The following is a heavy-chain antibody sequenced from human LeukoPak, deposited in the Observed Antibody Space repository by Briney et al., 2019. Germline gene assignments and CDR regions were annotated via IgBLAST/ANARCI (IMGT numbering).Heavy chain of an antibody. D-gene: IGHD3-3*01. V-gene: IGHV4-4*09. J-gene: IGHJ4*02. CDR1: GGSLDSYC. Sequence: LSETLTLTCTVCGGSLDSYCCIWIHQPPANELDWMGCMDPSERTNYNPSLKSRITISVDTSKSQFSLRLSSLTAADTAVYYCAPTQPFLEWSHDFWGPGTLVTVSS. CDR3: APTQPFLEWSHDF. CDR2: MDPSERT.